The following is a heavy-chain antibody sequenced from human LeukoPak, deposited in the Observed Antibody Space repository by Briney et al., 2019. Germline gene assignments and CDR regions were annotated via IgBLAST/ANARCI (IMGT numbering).Heavy chain of an antibody. J-gene: IGHJ4*02. D-gene: IGHD6-6*01. V-gene: IGHV3-53*01. CDR3: ASSNISARGFDY. CDR1: GFTVSRNY. CDR2: IYSASSI. Sequence: GGSLRLSCAASGFTVSRNYMSWVRQAPGKGLEWVSVIYSASSINYADSVKGRFTVSRDTSKNTLYLQMNSLRGDDTAVYYCASSNISARGFDYWGQGTLVTVSS.